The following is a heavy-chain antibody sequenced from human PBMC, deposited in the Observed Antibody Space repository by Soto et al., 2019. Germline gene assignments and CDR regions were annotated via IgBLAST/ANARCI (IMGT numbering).Heavy chain of an antibody. CDR3: LHVEMATTKPT. J-gene: IGHJ5*02. CDR2: IIPIFGTA. V-gene: IGHV1-69*13. D-gene: IGHD5-12*01. CDR1: GGTFSSYA. Sequence: ASVKVSCKASGGTFSSYAISWVRQAPGQGLEWMGGIIPIFGTANYAQKFQGRVTITADESTSTAYMELSSLRSEDTAVYYCLHVEMATTKPTWGQGTLVTVSS.